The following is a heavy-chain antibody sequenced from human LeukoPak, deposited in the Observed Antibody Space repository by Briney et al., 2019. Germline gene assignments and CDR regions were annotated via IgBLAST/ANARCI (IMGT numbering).Heavy chain of an antibody. CDR3: ARDASGRCSSTSCYAYYYYYIDV. CDR2: ISPNSGGT. J-gene: IGHJ6*03. D-gene: IGHD2-2*01. CDR1: GYTFTGYY. V-gene: IGHV1-2*02. Sequence: ASVKVSCKASGYTFTGYYMHWVRQAPGQGLEWMGWISPNSGGTNYAQKFQGRVTMTRDTSISTAYMELSRLRSDDTAVYYCARDASGRCSSTSCYAYYYYYIDVWGKGTTVTVSS.